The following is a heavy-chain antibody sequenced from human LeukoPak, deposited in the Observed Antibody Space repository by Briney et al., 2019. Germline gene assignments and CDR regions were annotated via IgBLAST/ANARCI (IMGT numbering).Heavy chain of an antibody. CDR3: AKSGGTSARNFDWT. V-gene: IGHV3-9*01. D-gene: IGHD3-9*01. Sequence: SGGSLRLSCAASGFTFDDYAMHWVRQAPGKGLEWVSGISWNSGSIGYADSVKGRFTISRDNSKNTLCLQMNSLRAEDTAVYYCAKSGGTSARNFDWTWGQGILVTVSS. CDR2: ISWNSGSI. CDR1: GFTFDDYA. J-gene: IGHJ4*02.